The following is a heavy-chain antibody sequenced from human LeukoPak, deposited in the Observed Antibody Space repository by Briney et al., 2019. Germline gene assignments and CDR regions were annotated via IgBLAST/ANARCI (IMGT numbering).Heavy chain of an antibody. CDR1: GGSISSSSYY. CDR3: ARGCRDGYSNYWYFDL. CDR2: IYYSGST. J-gene: IGHJ2*01. V-gene: IGHV4-39*07. D-gene: IGHD5-24*01. Sequence: SETLSLTSTVSGGSISSSSYYWGWIRQPPGKGLEWIASIYYSGSTYYNPSLKSRVTISVDTSKNQFSLKLSSVTAADTAVYYCARGCRDGYSNYWYFDLWGRGTLVTVSS.